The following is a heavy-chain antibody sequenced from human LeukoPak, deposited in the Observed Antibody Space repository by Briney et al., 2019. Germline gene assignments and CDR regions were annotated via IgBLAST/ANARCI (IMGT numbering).Heavy chain of an antibody. V-gene: IGHV3-30*04. CDR3: ARQFHCFDRGCYTFDL. CDR1: GFTFSAYA. J-gene: IGHJ4*02. Sequence: GGSLRLSCAASGFTFSAYAMHWVRQAPGEGLEWVAVTSYDGSNQNCAPSVKGRFTISRDYSKNALYLQMDSLRAEDTALYFCARQFHCFDRGCYTFDLWGQGTLVTVSA. D-gene: IGHD2-2*02. CDR2: TSYDGSNQ.